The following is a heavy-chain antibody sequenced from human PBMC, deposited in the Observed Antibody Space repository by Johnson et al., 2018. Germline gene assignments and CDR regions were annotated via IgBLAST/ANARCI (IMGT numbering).Heavy chain of an antibody. Sequence: VQLVEAGGGVVQPGGSLRLSCAASGFTFSSYWMHWVRQAPGKGLVWVSRINSDGSSTSYADSGKGRFTISRDNAKNSRYLQMNSLRAEDTAGYYCARGGYSGYDSPIYGMDVWGQGTTVTVSS. V-gene: IGHV3-74*02. J-gene: IGHJ6*02. CDR2: INSDGSST. CDR3: ARGGYSGYDSPIYGMDV. D-gene: IGHD5-12*01. CDR1: GFTFSSYW.